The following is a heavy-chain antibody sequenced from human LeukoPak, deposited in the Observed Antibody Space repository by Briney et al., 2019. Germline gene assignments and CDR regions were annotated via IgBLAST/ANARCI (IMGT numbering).Heavy chain of an antibody. V-gene: IGHV4-59*12. CDR3: ARFWQQLHYFDY. Sequence: MSSETLSLTCTVSGGSISSYYWSWIRQPPGKGLEWIGYIYYSGSTNYNPSLKSRVTISVDTSKNQFSLKLSSVTAADTAVYYCARFWQQLHYFDYWGQGTLVTVSS. CDR2: IYYSGST. J-gene: IGHJ4*02. CDR1: GGSISSYY. D-gene: IGHD6-13*01.